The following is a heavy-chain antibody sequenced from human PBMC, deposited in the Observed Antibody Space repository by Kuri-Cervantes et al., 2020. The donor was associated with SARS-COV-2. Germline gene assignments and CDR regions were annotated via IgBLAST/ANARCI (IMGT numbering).Heavy chain of an antibody. CDR2: INPNSGGT. CDR1: GYTFTGYY. Sequence: ASVKVSCKASGYTFTGYYMHWVRQAPGQGLEWMGWINPNSGGTNYAQKFQGWVTMTRDTSISTAYMELSRLRSDDTAVYYCALLFNYYYGMDVWGQGTTVTVSS. V-gene: IGHV1-2*04. CDR3: ALLFNYYYGMDV. J-gene: IGHJ6*02. D-gene: IGHD2-21*02.